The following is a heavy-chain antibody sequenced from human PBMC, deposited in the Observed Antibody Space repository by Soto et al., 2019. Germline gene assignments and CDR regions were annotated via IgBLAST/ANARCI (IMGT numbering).Heavy chain of an antibody. CDR2: ISYRGST. J-gene: IGHJ4*02. D-gene: IGHD5-18*01. Sequence: SETLSLTCTVSGGSISSGGYYWGWIRQPPGKGLEWIGTISYRGSTYYNPSLKSRVTISVDTSKNHLSLKLSSVTAADTAVFYCAINTYGYGNLDYWGKGTLVTVS. V-gene: IGHV4-39*02. CDR3: AINTYGYGNLDY. CDR1: GGSISSGGYY.